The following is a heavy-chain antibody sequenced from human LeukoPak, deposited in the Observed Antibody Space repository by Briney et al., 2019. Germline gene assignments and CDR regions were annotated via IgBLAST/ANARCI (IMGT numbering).Heavy chain of an antibody. V-gene: IGHV1-46*01. CDR3: AREWTGVAATSWFDP. CDR1: GYTFTSYH. J-gene: IGHJ5*02. Sequence: ASVKVSCKASGYTFTSYHMHWVRQAPGQGLEWMGLINPTGGSTGYAQKFQGRVTMTRDMSTSTDYMELSSLRSEDTAIYYCAREWTGVAATSWFDPWGQGTLVTVSS. CDR2: INPTGGST. D-gene: IGHD2-15*01.